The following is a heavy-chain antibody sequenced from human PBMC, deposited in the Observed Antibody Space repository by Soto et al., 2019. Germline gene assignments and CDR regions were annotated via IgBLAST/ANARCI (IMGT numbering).Heavy chain of an antibody. V-gene: IGHV6-1*01. CDR3: ARVRFEHQMPHFDY. D-gene: IGHD2-2*01. CDR2: TYYRSKWYD. CDR1: GDSVSSKSVA. J-gene: IGHJ4*02. Sequence: PSQTLSLTCAIFGDSVSSKSVAWNWIRQSPSRGLEWLGRTYYRSKWYDDYAVSVKSRITINPDTSKNQFSLQLNSVTPEDTAVYYCARVRFEHQMPHFDYWGLGILVTVS.